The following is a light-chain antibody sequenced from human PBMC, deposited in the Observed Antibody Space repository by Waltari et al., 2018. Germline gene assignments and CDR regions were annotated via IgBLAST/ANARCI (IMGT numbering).Light chain of an antibody. CDR2: DAA. J-gene: IGKJ2*01. CDR3: QQRSNWHT. V-gene: IGKV3-11*01. CDR1: QNVCNS. Sequence: EIVLTQSPATLSLSPGEAATLSCRASQNVCNSLAWYQHKPGQAPRLLIYDAANRASGIPARFSGSGSGTDFTLTISSLEPDDFAVYYCQQRSNWHTFGQGTRLEIK.